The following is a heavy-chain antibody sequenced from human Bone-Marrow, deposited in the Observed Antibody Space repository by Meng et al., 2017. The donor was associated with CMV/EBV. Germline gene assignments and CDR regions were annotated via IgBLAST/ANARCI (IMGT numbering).Heavy chain of an antibody. CDR1: GYNFTDHY. D-gene: IGHD1-14*01. CDR3: ARDDPDRPFDP. J-gene: IGHJ5*02. CDR2: INPHSGGS. V-gene: IGHV1-2*02. Sequence: CKASGYNFTDHYIHWVRQAPGQGLEWMGWINPHSGGSNYAQKFHGRATMTRDTSSSTAYMEISTLRSDDSAVYYCARDDPDRPFDPWGQGTLVTVSS.